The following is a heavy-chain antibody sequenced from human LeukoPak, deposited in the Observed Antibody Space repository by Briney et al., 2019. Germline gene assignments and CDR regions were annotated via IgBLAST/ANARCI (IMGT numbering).Heavy chain of an antibody. CDR1: GGSFSGYY. D-gene: IGHD3-10*01. J-gene: IGHJ4*02. CDR2: INHSGST. V-gene: IGHV4-34*01. Sequence: SETLSLTCAVYGGSFSGYYWSWIRQPPGKGLEWIGEINHSGSTNYNPSLKSRVTISVDTSKNQFSLKLSSVTAADTAVYYCAREITMVRGVIFENHFDYWGQGTLVTVSS. CDR3: AREITMVRGVIFENHFDY.